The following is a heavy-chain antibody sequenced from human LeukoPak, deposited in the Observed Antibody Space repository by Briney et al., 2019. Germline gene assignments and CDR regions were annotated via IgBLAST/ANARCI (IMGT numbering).Heavy chain of an antibody. Sequence: GGSLRLSCAASGFTFSSYAMSWVRQAPGKGLEWVSAISGSGGSTYYADSVKGRFTISRDNAKNSLYLQMNSLRAEDTAVYYCARGHDSSGYYRDDAFDIWGQGTMVTVSS. D-gene: IGHD3-22*01. CDR2: ISGSGGST. V-gene: IGHV3-23*01. J-gene: IGHJ3*02. CDR3: ARGHDSSGYYRDDAFDI. CDR1: GFTFSSYA.